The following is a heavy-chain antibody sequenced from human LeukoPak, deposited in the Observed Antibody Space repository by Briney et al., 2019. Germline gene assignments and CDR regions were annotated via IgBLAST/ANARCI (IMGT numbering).Heavy chain of an antibody. J-gene: IGHJ4*02. Sequence: SETLSLTCTVSGGSISSYYWSWIRQPPGKGLEWIGYMYYSGITNYNPSLKSRVTISVDTSKNQFSLKLTSVTAADTAVYYCARQVQGVIRPDYWGQGTLVTVSS. V-gene: IGHV4-59*08. CDR2: MYYSGIT. CDR3: ARQVQGVIRPDY. CDR1: GGSISSYY. D-gene: IGHD1-1*01.